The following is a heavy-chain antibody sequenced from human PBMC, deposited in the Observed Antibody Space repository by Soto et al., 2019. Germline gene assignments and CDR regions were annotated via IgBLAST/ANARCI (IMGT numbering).Heavy chain of an antibody. J-gene: IGHJ6*03. D-gene: IGHD3-3*01. Sequence: QAQLQESGPGLVKPSETLSLTCTVSGGSISSYYWSWIRQPPGKGLEWIGYIDYSGSTNYNPSLKDRPTISVDPSQNQFSLTLSSVTAADTAVYYCARGANDFWSGYSTDYYSYMDVWGKGTTVTVS. CDR1: GGSISSYY. V-gene: IGHV4-59*08. CDR3: ARGANDFWSGYSTDYYSYMDV. CDR2: IDYSGST.